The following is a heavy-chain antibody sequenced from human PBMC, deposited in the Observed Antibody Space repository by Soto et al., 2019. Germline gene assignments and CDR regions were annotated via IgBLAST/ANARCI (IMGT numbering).Heavy chain of an antibody. J-gene: IGHJ4*02. CDR1: GGSITSNAYY. V-gene: IGHV4-39*01. D-gene: IGHD1-26*01. CDR2: IYYSGSA. CDR3: ARRPKRGSYSWCFDY. Sequence: SETLSLTCTVSGGSITSNAYYWGWIRQPPGKGLEWLGYIYYSGSASYNPSLKSRDTMSVDTSKNQFSLKLSSVTAADTAVYYCARRPKRGSYSWCFDYWGQGTLVTVSS.